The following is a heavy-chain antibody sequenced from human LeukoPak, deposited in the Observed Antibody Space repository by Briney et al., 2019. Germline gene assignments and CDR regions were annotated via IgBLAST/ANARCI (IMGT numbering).Heavy chain of an antibody. CDR3: AREAGTAMVRFDY. Sequence: NPSGTLSLTCAISGGSISSSNWWSWVRQPPGKGLEWIGEISHSGNTNYNPSLKSRVTISVGQPKNQFSLKLNSVTAADTAVYYCAREAGTAMVRFDYWGQGTLVTVSS. V-gene: IGHV4-4*02. D-gene: IGHD5-18*01. J-gene: IGHJ4*02. CDR2: ISHSGNT. CDR1: GGSISSSNW.